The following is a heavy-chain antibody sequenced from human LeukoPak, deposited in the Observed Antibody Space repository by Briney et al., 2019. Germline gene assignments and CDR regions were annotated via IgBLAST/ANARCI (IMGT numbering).Heavy chain of an antibody. J-gene: IGHJ4*02. CDR3: ARESGYYYDTRYFDY. V-gene: IGHV4-4*02. CDR1: GGSISSSNW. D-gene: IGHD3-22*01. CDR2: IYHSGST. Sequence: SEPLSLTCAVSGGSISSSNWWSWVRQPPGKGLEWIGEIYHSGSTNYNPSLKSRVTISVDKSKNQFSLKLSSVTAADAAVYYCARESGYYYDTRYFDYWGQGTLVTVSS.